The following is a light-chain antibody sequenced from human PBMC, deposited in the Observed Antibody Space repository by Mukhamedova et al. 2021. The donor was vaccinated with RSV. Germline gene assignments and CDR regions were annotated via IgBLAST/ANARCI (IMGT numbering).Light chain of an antibody. CDR2: DTS. Sequence: SVSHYLAWYQQKPGQAPRLLIYDTSNRATAIPARFSGSGSGTDFTLIISSLEPEDFAVYYCQQRSNWPRTFGQGTKVEIK. J-gene: IGKJ1*01. CDR1: SVSHY. V-gene: IGKV3-11*01. CDR3: QQRSNWPRT.